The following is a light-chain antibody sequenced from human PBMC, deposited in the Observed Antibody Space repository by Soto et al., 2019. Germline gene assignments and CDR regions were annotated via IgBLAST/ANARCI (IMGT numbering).Light chain of an antibody. V-gene: IGKV3-15*01. CDR2: GAS. J-gene: IGKJ4*01. CDR1: QSVRAN. CDR3: HQYNSWPPLT. Sequence: EIVMTQSPATLSVSPGERATVSCRASQSVRANVAWYQQKPGQAPRLLIYGASTRATGVPARFSGSGSGTEFTLTISSLQSEDVALYYCHQYNSWPPLTFGGGTKVEIK.